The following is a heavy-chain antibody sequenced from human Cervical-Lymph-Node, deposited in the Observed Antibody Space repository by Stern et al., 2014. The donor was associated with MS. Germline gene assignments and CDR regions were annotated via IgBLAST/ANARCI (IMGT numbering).Heavy chain of an antibody. CDR1: GFSLSTSGMC. V-gene: IGHV2-70*01. CDR2: IDWDDDK. CDR3: ARSEEAYYDSSGYSDY. J-gene: IGHJ4*02. Sequence: QVTLRESGPALVKPTQTLTLTCTFSGFSLSTSGMCVSWIRQPPGKALEWLALIDWDDDKYYSTSLKTRLTISKDTSKNQVVLTMTNMDPVDTATYYCARSEEAYYDSSGYSDYWGQGTLVTVSS. D-gene: IGHD3-22*01.